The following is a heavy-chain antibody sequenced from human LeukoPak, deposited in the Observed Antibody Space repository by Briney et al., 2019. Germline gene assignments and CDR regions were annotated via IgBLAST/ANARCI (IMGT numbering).Heavy chain of an antibody. CDR2: LHHSGTT. J-gene: IGHJ3*02. D-gene: IGHD3-10*01. Sequence: SETLSLTCTASGGSISSYARSWIRQSPGKGLEWIAYLHHSGTTNHNPSLKSRVTISVDTSKKHFSLKLSSVTAADTAVYYCARHGGIVRGFYDAFDIWGQGTMVTVSS. CDR1: GGSISSYA. CDR3: ARHGGIVRGFYDAFDI. V-gene: IGHV4-59*08.